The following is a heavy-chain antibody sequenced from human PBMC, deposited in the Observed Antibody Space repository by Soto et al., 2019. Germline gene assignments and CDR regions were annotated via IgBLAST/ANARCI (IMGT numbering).Heavy chain of an antibody. V-gene: IGHV4-59*01. Sequence: QVQLQESGPGLVRTSETLSLTCTVSGGSISSYYWSWIRQPPGKGLEWIGYIYYSGSTNYNPSLKSRVTISVDTSKNQFSLKLSSVTAADTAVYYCARSQYSSGWYDFDYWGQGTLVTVSS. CDR2: IYYSGST. D-gene: IGHD6-19*01. J-gene: IGHJ4*02. CDR3: ARSQYSSGWYDFDY. CDR1: GGSISSYY.